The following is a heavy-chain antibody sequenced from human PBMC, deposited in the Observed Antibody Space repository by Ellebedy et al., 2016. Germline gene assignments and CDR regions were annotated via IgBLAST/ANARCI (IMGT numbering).Heavy chain of an antibody. CDR3: ARLLGYCIRGSCPDLTRFDP. J-gene: IGHJ5*02. Sequence: ASVKVSCKASGYIFTMYPIHWVRQAPGQRPEWMGWINTDNGDTEFSQRFQGRVTITRDTSASTAYMELSSLRSEDTAVYYCARLLGYCIRGSCPDLTRFDPWGQGTLVTVSS. V-gene: IGHV1-3*04. D-gene: IGHD2-15*01. CDR2: INTDNGDT. CDR1: GYIFTMYP.